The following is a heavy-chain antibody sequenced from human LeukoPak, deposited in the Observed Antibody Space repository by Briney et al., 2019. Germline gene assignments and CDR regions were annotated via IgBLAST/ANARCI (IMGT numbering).Heavy chain of an antibody. D-gene: IGHD3-22*01. J-gene: IGHJ6*03. CDR1: GGSISSGSYY. CDR3: AREWLPPYYYYYMDV. V-gene: IGHV4-61*02. CDR2: IYTSGST. Sequence: SQTLSLTCTVSGGSISSGSYYWSWIRQPAGKGLEWSGRIYTSGSTNYNPSLKSRVTISVDTSKNQFSLKLSSVTAADTAVYYCAREWLPPYYYYYMDVWGKGTTVTVSS.